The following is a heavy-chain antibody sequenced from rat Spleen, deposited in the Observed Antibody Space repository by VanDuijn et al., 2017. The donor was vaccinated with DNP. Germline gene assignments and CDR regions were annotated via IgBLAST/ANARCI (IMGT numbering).Heavy chain of an antibody. Sequence: EVQLQESGPGLVKPSQSLSLTCSVTGYSITSNYWGWIRKFPGNKLEWMGFISSAGSTNYNPSLKSRISITRDTSKNQFFLQVNSVTTEYTATYHCARWPGYNPPYAMDAWGQGTSVTVSS. D-gene: IGHD1-4*01. J-gene: IGHJ4*01. CDR3: ARWPGYNPPYAMDA. CDR2: ISSAGST. V-gene: IGHV3-3*01. CDR1: GYSITSNY.